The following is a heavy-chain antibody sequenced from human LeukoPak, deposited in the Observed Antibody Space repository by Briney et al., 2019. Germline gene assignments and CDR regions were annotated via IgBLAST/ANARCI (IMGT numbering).Heavy chain of an antibody. J-gene: IGHJ4*02. CDR2: IASDGSST. Sequence: GGSLRLSCAASGFTFSSYWMYWVRQAPGKGLVWVSRIASDGSSTTYADSVKGRFSISRDNAKNTLYLQMNSLRVEDTAVYYCARGRPHGNDYWGQGTLVTVSS. V-gene: IGHV3-74*01. CDR1: GFTFSSYW. D-gene: IGHD4-23*01. CDR3: ARGRPHGNDY.